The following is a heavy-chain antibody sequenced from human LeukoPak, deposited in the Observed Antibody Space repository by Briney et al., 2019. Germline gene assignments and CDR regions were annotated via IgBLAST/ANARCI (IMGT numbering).Heavy chain of an antibody. CDR3: ARVGPGVAVAATLGYYYGMDV. V-gene: IGHV3-21*01. CDR1: GFTFSSYS. CDR2: ISSSSSYI. Sequence: GGSLRLSCAASGFTFSSYSMNWVRQAPGKGLEWVSSISSSSSYIYYADSVKGRFTISRDNAKNSLYLQMNSLRAEDTAVYYCARVGPGVAVAATLGYYYGMDVWGQGTTVTVSS. J-gene: IGHJ6*02. D-gene: IGHD2-15*01.